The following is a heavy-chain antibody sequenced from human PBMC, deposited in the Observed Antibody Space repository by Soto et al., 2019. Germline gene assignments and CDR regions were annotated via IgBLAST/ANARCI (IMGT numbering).Heavy chain of an antibody. V-gene: IGHV1-2*06. D-gene: IGHD3-10*01. CDR1: GYTFTGYY. CDR2: INPNSGGT. J-gene: IGHJ6*02. CDR3: ARGSIYPRYYGMDV. Sequence: ASVKVSCKASGYTFTGYYMHWVRQAPGQGLEWMGRINPNSGGTNYAQKFQGRVTMTRDTSISTAYMELSRLRSDDTAVYYCARGSIYPRYYGMDVWGQGTTVTVSS.